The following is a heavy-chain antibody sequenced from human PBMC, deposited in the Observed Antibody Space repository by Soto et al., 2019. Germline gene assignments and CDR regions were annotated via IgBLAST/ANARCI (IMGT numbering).Heavy chain of an antibody. D-gene: IGHD3-3*01. J-gene: IGHJ3*02. CDR1: GYTLTELS. CDR2: FDPEDDET. V-gene: IGHV1-24*01. CDR3: ATGSLRGFWSGIPRAFDI. Sequence: GASVKVSCKVSGYTLTELSMHWVRQAPGKGLEWMGGFDPEDDETIYAQKFQGRVTMTEDTSTDTAYMELSSLRSEDTAVYYCATGSLRGFWSGIPRAFDIWGQGTMVTVSS.